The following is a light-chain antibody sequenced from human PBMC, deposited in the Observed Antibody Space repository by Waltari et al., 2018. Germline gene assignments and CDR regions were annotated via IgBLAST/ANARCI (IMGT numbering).Light chain of an antibody. V-gene: IGKV1-33*01. CDR1: QDISNY. CDR3: QQYANLPFT. J-gene: IGKJ3*01. Sequence: DIQMTQSQSSLSASVGDTVTITCQASQDISNYETWYQQKLGKAPKLLVYDASNVETGGPSRNSGSGAGTDCMFAISSLQPEDIATYYCQQYANLPFTFGPGTKVDIK. CDR2: DAS.